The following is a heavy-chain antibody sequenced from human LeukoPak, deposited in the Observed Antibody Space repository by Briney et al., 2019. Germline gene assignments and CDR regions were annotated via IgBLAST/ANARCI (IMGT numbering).Heavy chain of an antibody. J-gene: IGHJ1*01. Sequence: GGSLRLSCAASGFTLGEYYTTWLRQAPGKGLEWISSISSGGAQSYADPAKGRFHLSRAIARSSLLLQISRLRAEDTAIDYWARDFYPTDGGVYFHPWGAGTLVTVSS. CDR3: ARDFYPTDGGVYFHP. D-gene: IGHD3-16*01. CDR1: GFTLGEYY. V-gene: IGHV3-69-1*02. CDR2: ISSGGAQ.